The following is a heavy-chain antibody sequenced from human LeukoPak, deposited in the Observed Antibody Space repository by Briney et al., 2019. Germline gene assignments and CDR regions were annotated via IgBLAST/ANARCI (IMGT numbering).Heavy chain of an antibody. V-gene: IGHV1-24*01. Sequence: ASVKVSCKVSGYTLTELSMHWVRQAPGKGLEWMGGFDPEDGETIYAQKFQGRVTMTRDTSISTAYMELSRLRSDDTAVYYCASDGPNSSGYYFDSWGQGSLVTVSS. CDR3: ASDGPNSSGYYFDS. CDR2: FDPEDGET. D-gene: IGHD3-22*01. J-gene: IGHJ4*02. CDR1: GYTLTELS.